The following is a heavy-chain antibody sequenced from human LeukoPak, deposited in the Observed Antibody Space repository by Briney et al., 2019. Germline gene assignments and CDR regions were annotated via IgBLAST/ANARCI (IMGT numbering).Heavy chain of an antibody. Sequence: PSETLSHTCAVYGGSFSGYYWIWIRQPPGKGLEWLGEINHSGSTNYNPSLKSRVTISEDTSKNQFSLNLTSVTAADTAVYYCARARVRIAAGALDYWGQGALVTVSS. D-gene: IGHD6-13*01. CDR1: GGSFSGYY. CDR3: ARARVRIAAGALDY. J-gene: IGHJ4*02. CDR2: INHSGST. V-gene: IGHV4-34*01.